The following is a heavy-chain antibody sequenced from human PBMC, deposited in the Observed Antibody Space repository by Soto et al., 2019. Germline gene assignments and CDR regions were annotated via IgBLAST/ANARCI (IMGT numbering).Heavy chain of an antibody. J-gene: IGHJ3*02. V-gene: IGHV3-30-3*01. CDR2: ISYDGSNK. CDR3: ASTVDI. Sequence: QVQLVESGGGVVRPGRSLRLSCAASGFTFSSYAMHWVRQAPGKGLEWVAVISYDGSNKYYADSVKGRFTISRDNSKNTLYLQMNSLRAEDTAVYYCASTVDIWGQGTMVTVSS. CDR1: GFTFSSYA.